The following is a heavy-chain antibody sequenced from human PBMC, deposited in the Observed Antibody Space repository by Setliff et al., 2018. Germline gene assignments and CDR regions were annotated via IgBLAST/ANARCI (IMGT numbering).Heavy chain of an antibody. D-gene: IGHD5-12*01. J-gene: IGHJ4*02. Sequence: SETLSLTCTVSGGSISNSTFYWGWIRQPPGKGLEWIGSINYYGSIFDDGTTYSTYYNPSLKSRATISIDTSKSQFSLKLSSMTAADTAVYYCARGGTFRYFDYWGQGTPVTVSS. CDR1: GGSISNSTFY. CDR2: INYYGSIFDDGTTYST. CDR3: ARGGTFRYFDY. V-gene: IGHV4-39*07.